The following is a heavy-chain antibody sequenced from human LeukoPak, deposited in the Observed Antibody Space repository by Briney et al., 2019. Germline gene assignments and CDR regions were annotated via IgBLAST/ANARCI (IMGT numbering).Heavy chain of an antibody. J-gene: IGHJ6*03. D-gene: IGHD3-3*01. CDR2: ISGTSRTI. CDR3: ARVRPGGLRFLEWLHPPYYYYMDV. CDR1: GFTFNKYS. V-gene: IGHV3-48*01. Sequence: GGSLRLSCVASGFTFNKYSMNWVRQAPGKGLQWLSYISGTSRTIYYADSVKGRFAISRDNARNSLYLQMSSLRVEDTAVYYCARVRPGGLRFLEWLHPPYYYYMDVWGKGTTVTVSS.